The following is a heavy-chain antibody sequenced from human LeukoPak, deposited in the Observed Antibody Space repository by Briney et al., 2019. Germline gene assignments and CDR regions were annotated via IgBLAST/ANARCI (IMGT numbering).Heavy chain of an antibody. CDR3: ARDGRGLGFYYYYMDV. V-gene: IGHV4-59*02. CDR1: GGSVSDYY. Sequence: SETLSLTCTISGGSVSDYYWSWIRQSPGKRLEWIGYIYHTGSTSYSPSLKSRVTISVDTSKNQFSLKLSSVTAADTAVYYCARDGRGLGFYYYYMDVWGKGTTVAVSS. CDR2: IYHTGST. J-gene: IGHJ6*03.